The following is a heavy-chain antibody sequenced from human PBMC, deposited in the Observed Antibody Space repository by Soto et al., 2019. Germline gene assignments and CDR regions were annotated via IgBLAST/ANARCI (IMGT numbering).Heavy chain of an antibody. D-gene: IGHD6-19*01. J-gene: IGHJ6*02. CDR2: ISGSGGST. CDR3: AKDGGYSSGWYYYYGMDV. CDR1: GGSCISYT. V-gene: IGHV3-23*01. Sequence: VRGSCVAPGGSCISYTMSWVRQAPGKGLEWVSAISGSGGSTYYADSVKGRFTISRDNSKNTLYLQMNSLRAEDTAVYYCAKDGGYSSGWYYYYGMDVWGPGTTVPLS.